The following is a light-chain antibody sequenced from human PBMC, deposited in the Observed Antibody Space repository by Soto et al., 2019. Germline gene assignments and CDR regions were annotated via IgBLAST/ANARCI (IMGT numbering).Light chain of an antibody. V-gene: IGLV2-14*03. CDR1: SSDVGFYNY. J-gene: IGLJ1*01. CDR2: DVA. Sequence: QSVLTQPASVSGSPGQSIAISCTGSSSDVGFYNYVSWYQQHPGKVPKLIIYDVANRPSGVSNRFSGSKSGSTASLIISRLQTEDEADYYCVSYTSSTTYVFGTGTKVTVL. CDR3: VSYTSSTTYV.